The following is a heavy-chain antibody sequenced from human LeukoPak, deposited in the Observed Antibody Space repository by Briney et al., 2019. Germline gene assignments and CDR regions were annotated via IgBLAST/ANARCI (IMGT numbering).Heavy chain of an antibody. V-gene: IGHV1-2*02. CDR3: ARDPSNSGYDYLYYFDY. CDR1: GYTFTGYY. D-gene: IGHD5-12*01. CDR2: INPDNGGT. J-gene: IGHJ4*02. Sequence: ASVKVSCKASGYTFTGYYMHWVRQAPGQGLEWMGLINPDNGGTNYAQKFQGRVTMTRDMSISTAYMELSRLRSDDTAVYYCARDPSNSGYDYLYYFDYWGQGTLVTVSS.